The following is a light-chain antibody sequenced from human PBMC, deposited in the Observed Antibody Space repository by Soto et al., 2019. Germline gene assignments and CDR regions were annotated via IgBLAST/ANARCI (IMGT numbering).Light chain of an antibody. V-gene: IGKV1-5*03. CDR1: QTITSC. CDR3: QQCNSYPYT. J-gene: IGKJ2*01. CDR2: KAS. Sequence: DIQMTQSPSTLSASVGDRVTITCRASQTITSCLAWYQQKPGKAPKLLIYKASSLESGVPPRFSGSGSGTEFTLTISSLQPDDFATYYCQQCNSYPYTFGQGTKVDIK.